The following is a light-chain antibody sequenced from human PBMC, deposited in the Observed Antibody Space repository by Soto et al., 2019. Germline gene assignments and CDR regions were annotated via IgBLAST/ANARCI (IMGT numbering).Light chain of an antibody. Sequence: ENVLTQSPSTLCLSPGERATLSCRASQSVDRTYLAWFQQKSGQAPRPVIYGASSRAAGIPDRLSGSGSGTDFTLTISRLEPEDFAVYYCQQYNNWPPWTFGQGTKVAI. V-gene: IGKV3-20*01. CDR2: GAS. J-gene: IGKJ1*01. CDR1: QSVDRTY. CDR3: QQYNNWPPWT.